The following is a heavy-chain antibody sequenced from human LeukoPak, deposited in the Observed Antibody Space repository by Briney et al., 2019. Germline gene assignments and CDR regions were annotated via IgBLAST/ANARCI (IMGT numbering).Heavy chain of an antibody. CDR1: GFTFSNAW. Sequence: GGSLRLSCAASGFTFSNAWMSWVRQAPGKGLEWVGRIKSKTDGGTTDYAAPVKGRFTISRDDSKNTLYLQMNSLKTEDTAVYYCTKGSGSYPHDAFDIWGQGTMVTVSS. V-gene: IGHV3-15*07. CDR3: TKGSGSYPHDAFDI. D-gene: IGHD1-26*01. CDR2: IKSKTDGGTT. J-gene: IGHJ3*02.